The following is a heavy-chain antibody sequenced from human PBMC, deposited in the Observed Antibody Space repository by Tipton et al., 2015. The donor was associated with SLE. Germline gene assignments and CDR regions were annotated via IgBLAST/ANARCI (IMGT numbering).Heavy chain of an antibody. D-gene: IGHD3-3*01. CDR2: IYYSGSA. V-gene: IGHV4-59*12. J-gene: IGHJ4*02. CDR3: ARGILEWSDY. CDR1: GGSISSYY. Sequence: GLVKPSETLSLTCTVSGGSISSYYWSWIRQPPGKGLEWIGYIYYSGSANYNPSLKSRVTISVDTSKNQFSLKLSSVTAADTAVYYCARGILEWSDYWGQGTLVTVSS.